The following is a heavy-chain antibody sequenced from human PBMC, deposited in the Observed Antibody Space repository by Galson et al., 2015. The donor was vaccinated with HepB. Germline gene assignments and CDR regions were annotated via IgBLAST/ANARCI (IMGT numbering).Heavy chain of an antibody. V-gene: IGHV1-69*10. J-gene: IGHJ6*03. Sequence: SVKVSCKASGGTFSSYAISWVRQAPGQGHEWMGGIIPILGIANYAQKFQGRVTITADKSTSTAYMELSSLRSEDTAVYYCAGARSSIFGVVIIPHYYYYYMDVWGKGTTVTVSS. CDR2: IIPILGIA. CDR3: AGARSSIFGVVIIPHYYYYYMDV. CDR1: GGTFSSYA. D-gene: IGHD3-3*01.